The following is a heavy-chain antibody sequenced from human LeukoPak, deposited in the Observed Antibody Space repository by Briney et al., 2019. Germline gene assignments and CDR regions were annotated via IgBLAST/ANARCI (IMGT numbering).Heavy chain of an antibody. CDR1: GLTFDNFA. V-gene: IGHV3-11*01. CDR2: ITSDGYTI. Sequence: GGSLRLSCAASGLTFDNFAMTWIRQAPGKGLEWVSYITSDGYTIYYADSVKGRFTTSRDNAKNSLFLQMNSLRAEDTAVYYCARARPPDSDAFDIWGQGTMVTVSS. CDR3: ARARPPDSDAFDI. D-gene: IGHD1-14*01. J-gene: IGHJ3*02.